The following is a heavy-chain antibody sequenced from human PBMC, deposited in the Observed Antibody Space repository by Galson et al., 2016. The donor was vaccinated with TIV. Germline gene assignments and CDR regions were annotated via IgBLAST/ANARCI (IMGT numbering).Heavy chain of an antibody. Sequence: SVKVSCKASGYTFTAYYLHWLRQAPGQGLEWMGWINPDSGDTEYAQNFQDRVTLTRDTSIGTAYLDLSGLKSDDTALYFCARIYYFDSRGYYVSQRTNYFDFWGQGTLVTVSS. V-gene: IGHV1-2*02. CDR2: INPDSGDT. CDR1: GYTFTAYY. CDR3: ARIYYFDSRGYYVSQRTNYFDF. D-gene: IGHD3-22*01. J-gene: IGHJ4*02.